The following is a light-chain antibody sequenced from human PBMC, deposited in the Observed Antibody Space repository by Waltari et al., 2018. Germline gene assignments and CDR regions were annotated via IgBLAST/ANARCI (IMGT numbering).Light chain of an antibody. CDR3: MQAKHRPALT. CDR2: KVS. J-gene: IGKJ4*01. CDR1: QSLVHSDGNTY. Sequence: VVMPQSPFPLPVTLGQPASISCRCRQSLVHSDGNTYLNWFHQRPGQSPRRLIYKVSNRGAWVPDRCCGSGAGANYILKISSGEAEEVGVYYCMQAKHRPALTFGGGTKVEIK. V-gene: IGKV2-30*02.